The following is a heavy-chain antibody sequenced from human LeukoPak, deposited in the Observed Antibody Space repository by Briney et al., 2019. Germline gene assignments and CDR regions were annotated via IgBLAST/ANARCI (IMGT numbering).Heavy chain of an antibody. J-gene: IGHJ5*02. V-gene: IGHV1-2*02. CDR1: GYTFTDYY. Sequence: GASVQVSCKASGYTFTDYYMYWVRQAPGQGLEWMGWINPNSGGIDPAQKFQGRVTMTRDTSISTVYMELSRLRSDDTAVYYCARCLDYYGSGSYCNWFDPWGQGTLVTVSS. CDR3: ARCLDYYGSGSYCNWFDP. D-gene: IGHD3-10*01. CDR2: INPNSGGI.